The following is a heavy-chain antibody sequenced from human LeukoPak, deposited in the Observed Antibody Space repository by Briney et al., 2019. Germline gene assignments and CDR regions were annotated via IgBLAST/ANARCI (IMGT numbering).Heavy chain of an antibody. CDR2: IYSGGST. CDR1: GFTVSSNY. V-gene: IGHV3-53*01. D-gene: IGHD5-12*01. J-gene: IGHJ4*02. Sequence: GGSLRLSCAASGFTVSSNYMSWVRQAPGKGLEWVSVIYSGGSTYYADSVKGRFTISRDNSNNTLYLQMNSLRAEDTAVYYCAREKKRGYSGYDYWGQGTLVTVSS. CDR3: AREKKRGYSGYDY.